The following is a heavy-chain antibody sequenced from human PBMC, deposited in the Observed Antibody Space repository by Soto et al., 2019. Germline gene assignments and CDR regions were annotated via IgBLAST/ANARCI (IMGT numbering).Heavy chain of an antibody. D-gene: IGHD6-13*01. J-gene: IGHJ4*02. Sequence: GESLKISCAASGFTFSSYWMHWVRQAPGKGLVWVSRINSDGSSTSYADSVKGRFTISRDNAKNTLYLQMNSLRAEDTAVYYCARGGPRRIAAAGTVCDYWGQGTLVTVSS. CDR2: INSDGSST. CDR1: GFTFSSYW. V-gene: IGHV3-74*01. CDR3: ARGGPRRIAAAGTVCDY.